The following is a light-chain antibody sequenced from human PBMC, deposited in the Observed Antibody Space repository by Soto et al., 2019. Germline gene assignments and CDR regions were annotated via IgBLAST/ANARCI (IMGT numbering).Light chain of an antibody. CDR3: QQYNNWPLT. CDR1: QAINNY. J-gene: IGKJ4*01. Sequence: EIVLTQSPVTLSLSPGERATLSCRASQAINNYLAWYQQKRGQAPRLLFYDASKRATGIPARFSGSGSGTEFTLTISSLQSEDFAVYYCQQYNNWPLTFGGGTKVEIK. CDR2: DAS. V-gene: IGKV3-15*01.